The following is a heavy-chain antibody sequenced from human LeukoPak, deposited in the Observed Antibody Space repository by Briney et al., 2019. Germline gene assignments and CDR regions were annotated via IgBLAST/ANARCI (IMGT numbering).Heavy chain of an antibody. D-gene: IGHD1-26*01. J-gene: IGHJ4*02. Sequence: ASVKVSCKASGYTFTSYAMNWVRQAPGQGLEWMGWINTNTGNPTYAQGFTGRFVFSLDTSVSTAYLQISSLKAEDTAVYYCATSIPGRGSYPLFDYWGQGTLVTVSS. CDR1: GYTFTSYA. CDR3: ATSIPGRGSYPLFDY. V-gene: IGHV7-4-1*02. CDR2: INTNTGNP.